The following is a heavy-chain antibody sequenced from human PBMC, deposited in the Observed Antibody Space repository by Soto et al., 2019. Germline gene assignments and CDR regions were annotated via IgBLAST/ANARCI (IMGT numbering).Heavy chain of an antibody. D-gene: IGHD3-16*01. CDR2: INPNSGAT. Sequence: ASVKVSCKASGFNFAGYFVHWVRQAPGQGLEWMGWINPNSGATKDAQKFQGRVTMTWDTSISSAYIELVSLRFDDAAVYYCARAVWGSSQEFDNWGQGTRVTVSS. CDR3: ARAVWGSSQEFDN. CDR1: GFNFAGYF. V-gene: IGHV1-2*02. J-gene: IGHJ4*02.